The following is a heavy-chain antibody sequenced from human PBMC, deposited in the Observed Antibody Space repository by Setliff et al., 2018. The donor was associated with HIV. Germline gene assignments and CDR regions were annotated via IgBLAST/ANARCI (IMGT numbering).Heavy chain of an antibody. D-gene: IGHD6-25*01. CDR2: IYPGDSDT. CDR1: GYSFTTNW. V-gene: IGHV5-51*01. CDR3: PSEAADGRIGW. Sequence: PGESLKISCKASGYSFTTNWIGWVRQMPGKGLEWMGIIYPGDSDTRYSPSFQGQVTISADKSMTTAYLQWSSLKASDTAMYYCPSEAADGRIGWWGQGTLVTVSS. J-gene: IGHJ4*02.